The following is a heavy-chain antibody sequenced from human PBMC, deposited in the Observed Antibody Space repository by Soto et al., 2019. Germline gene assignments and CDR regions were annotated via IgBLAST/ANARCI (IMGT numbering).Heavy chain of an antibody. J-gene: IGHJ4*01. D-gene: IGHD5-12*01. V-gene: IGHV3-23*01. CDR2: LSGSGGTT. Sequence: PGGSLRLSCAASGFTFSSYAMSWVRQTPGKGLEWVSTLSGSGGTTYYADSVKGRFTISRDNYRNTVYLQMNGLRTEDTAFYYCVSGEGRNGHDTRFDYWGHGTLVTVSS. CDR3: VSGEGRNGHDTRFDY. CDR1: GFTFSSYA.